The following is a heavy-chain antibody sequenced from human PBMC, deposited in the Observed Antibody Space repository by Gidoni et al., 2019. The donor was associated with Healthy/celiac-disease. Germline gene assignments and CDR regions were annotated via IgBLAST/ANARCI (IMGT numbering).Heavy chain of an antibody. CDR3: ARDSTSDGAKQYYFDY. Sequence: QVQLVQSGAEVKKPGASVKVSCKASGYTFTGYYMHWVRQAPGQGLEWMGWINPNSGGTNYAQKFQGRVTMTRDTSISTAYMELSRLRSDDTAVYYCARDSTSDGAKQYYFDYWGQGTLVTVSS. CDR2: INPNSGGT. CDR1: GYTFTGYY. J-gene: IGHJ4*02. D-gene: IGHD6-6*01. V-gene: IGHV1-2*02.